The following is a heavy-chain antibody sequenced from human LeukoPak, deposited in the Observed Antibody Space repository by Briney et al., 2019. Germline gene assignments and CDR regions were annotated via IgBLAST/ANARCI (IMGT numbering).Heavy chain of an antibody. CDR2: IYYSGST. CDR3: ARGVLGGYSYGPSLDY. Sequence: PSETLSLTCTVSGGSIRSYYWSWIRQPPGKGLEWIGYIYYSGSTKYNPSLKSRVTISVDTSKNQFSLKLSSVTAADTAVYYCARGVLGGYSYGPSLDYWGQGTLVTVSS. V-gene: IGHV4-59*12. CDR1: GGSIRSYY. J-gene: IGHJ4*02. D-gene: IGHD5-18*01.